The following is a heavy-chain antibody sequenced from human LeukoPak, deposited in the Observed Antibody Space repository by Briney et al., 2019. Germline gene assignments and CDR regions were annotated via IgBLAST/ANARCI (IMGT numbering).Heavy chain of an antibody. CDR1: GGSITTNKW. Sequence: SETLSLTCAVSGGSITTNKWWSWVRQPPGQGLEWIGETHPSESSNYNPSLKSRLSISIDKSKNQFSLHLSSVTAADTAVYYCATYLDGSGYRFDYWGQGALVTVSS. V-gene: IGHV4-4*02. D-gene: IGHD3-22*01. J-gene: IGHJ4*02. CDR3: ATYLDGSGYRFDY. CDR2: THPSESS.